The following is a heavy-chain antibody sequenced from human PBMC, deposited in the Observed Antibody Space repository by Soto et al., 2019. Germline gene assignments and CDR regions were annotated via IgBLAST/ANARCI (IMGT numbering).Heavy chain of an antibody. J-gene: IGHJ4*02. D-gene: IGHD5-12*01. CDR2: INPSGGSI. CDR1: GYTFTSYY. V-gene: IGHV1-46*01. Sequence: ASVKVSCKASGYTFTSYYMHWVRQAPGQGLEWMGIINPSGGSISYAQKFQGRVTMTRDTSTSTVYMELSSLRSGDTAVYYCARDRQMATITLGAYYFDYWGQGTLVTVSS. CDR3: ARDRQMATITLGAYYFDY.